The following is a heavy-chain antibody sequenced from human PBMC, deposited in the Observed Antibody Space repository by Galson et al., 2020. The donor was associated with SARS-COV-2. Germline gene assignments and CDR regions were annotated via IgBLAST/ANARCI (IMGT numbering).Heavy chain of an antibody. J-gene: IGHJ3*02. CDR1: GLRFSSYW. V-gene: IGHV3-7*01. D-gene: IGHD2-2*01. CDR3: AVIYHTDAFDI. CDR2: INVDGSDQ. Sequence: TGGSLRLSCVVSGLRFSSYWMSWVRQAPGKGLEWVANINVDGSDQYYVDSVKGRFTFSRDNAKNSLYLQMNSLRVEDTAVYYCAVIYHTDAFDILGQGTMVTVSS.